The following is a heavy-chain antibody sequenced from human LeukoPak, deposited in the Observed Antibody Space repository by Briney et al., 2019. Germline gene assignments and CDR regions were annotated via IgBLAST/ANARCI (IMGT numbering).Heavy chain of an antibody. Sequence: SETLSLTCSVSGGSIDSYYWNWIRQSPEKGLEWIGYISYNGRINYNPSLKSRVFISLDTSKNQFSLKLNFVTAADSAVYYCARAPPWFDTWGQGTLVTVSS. CDR1: GGSIDSYY. CDR3: ARAPPWFDT. V-gene: IGHV4-59*01. J-gene: IGHJ5*02. CDR2: ISYNGRI.